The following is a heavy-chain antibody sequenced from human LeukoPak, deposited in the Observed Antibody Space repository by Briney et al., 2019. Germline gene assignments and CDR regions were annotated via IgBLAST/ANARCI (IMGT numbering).Heavy chain of an antibody. J-gene: IGHJ4*02. CDR1: GYTFTGYY. D-gene: IGHD5-12*01. CDR3: ARGKTSGYPDY. Sequence: ASVKVSCKSSGYTFTGYYMHWVRQAPGQGLEWMGWINPNSGGTNYAQKFQGRVTMTRNTSISTAYMELSRMRSDDTAVYYCARGKTSGYPDYWGQGTLVTVSS. CDR2: INPNSGGT. V-gene: IGHV1-2*02.